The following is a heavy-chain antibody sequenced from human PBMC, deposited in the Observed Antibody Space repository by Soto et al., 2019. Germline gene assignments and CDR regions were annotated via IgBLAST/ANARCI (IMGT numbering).Heavy chain of an antibody. CDR2: ISSSGSST. Sequence: EVQLLESGGGLLQPGGSLRLSCAASGFTFSSDAMLWVRQAPGKGLEWVSAISSSGSSTYYADSVKGRFTISRDNSKNTLYLQMNSLSADDTALYYCGNGAPRVPTGYFDPWGQGTRVTVSS. CDR3: GNGAPRVPTGYFDP. CDR1: GFTFSSDA. J-gene: IGHJ5*02. V-gene: IGHV3-23*01. D-gene: IGHD2-8*02.